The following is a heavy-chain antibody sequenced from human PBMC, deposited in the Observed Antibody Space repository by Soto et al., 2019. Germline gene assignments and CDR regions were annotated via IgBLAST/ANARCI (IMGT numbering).Heavy chain of an antibody. V-gene: IGHV4-59*01. CDR3: ARDFAYFDS. CDR2: VYHTGRT. D-gene: IGHD3-3*01. J-gene: IGHJ4*02. Sequence: SETLSLTCPLSGTSIITYSWSWIRQPPGKGLEWIGYVYHTGRTSYNPSLKSRVSISMDTSKNQFSLNLDSVTAADTAVYFCARDFAYFDSWGQGTLVTVSS. CDR1: GTSIITYS.